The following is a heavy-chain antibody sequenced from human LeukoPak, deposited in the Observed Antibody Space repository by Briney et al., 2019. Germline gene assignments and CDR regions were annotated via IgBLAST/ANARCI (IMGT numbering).Heavy chain of an antibody. CDR2: ISGSGGST. J-gene: IGHJ4*02. Sequence: PGGSLRLSCAASGFTFSSYAMSWVRQAPGKGLEWVSAISGSGGSTYYADSVKGWFTISRDNSKNTLYLQMNSLRAEDTAVYYCAKVFLRSGWYWDYWGQGTLVTVSS. CDR1: GFTFSSYA. CDR3: AKVFLRSGWYWDY. D-gene: IGHD6-19*01. V-gene: IGHV3-23*01.